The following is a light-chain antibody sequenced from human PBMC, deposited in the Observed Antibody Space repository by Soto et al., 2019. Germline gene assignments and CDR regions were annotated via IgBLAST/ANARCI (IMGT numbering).Light chain of an antibody. CDR3: QHSYSTRT. J-gene: IGKJ1*01. V-gene: IGKV1-39*01. Sequence: DIQMTQSPSSLSASIGDRVTISCRASQDIGAYVNWYQHKQGKAPRVLMYAASNLKSGVPPRFSGSGVGRDFTLTISDLQPEDLATYYCQHSYSTRTFGQGTKVECK. CDR1: QDIGAY. CDR2: AAS.